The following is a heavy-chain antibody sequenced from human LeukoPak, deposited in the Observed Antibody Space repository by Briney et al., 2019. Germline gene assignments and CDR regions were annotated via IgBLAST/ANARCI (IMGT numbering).Heavy chain of an antibody. D-gene: IGHD3/OR15-3a*01. V-gene: IGHV3-48*02. J-gene: IGHJ6*02. Sequence: TGGSLRLSCAASGFTFSSYSMNWVRQAPGKGLEWVSYISSSSSTIYYADSVKGRFTISRDNAKNSLYLQMNSLRDEDTAVYYCARETYDFWSGPIYGMDVWGQGTTVTVSS. CDR2: ISSSSSTI. CDR3: ARETYDFWSGPIYGMDV. CDR1: GFTFSSYS.